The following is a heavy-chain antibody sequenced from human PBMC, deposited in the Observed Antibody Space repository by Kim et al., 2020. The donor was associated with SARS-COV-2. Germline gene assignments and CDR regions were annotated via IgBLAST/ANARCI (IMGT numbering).Heavy chain of an antibody. Sequence: ASVKVSCKASGYTFTGYYMHWVRQAPGQGLEWMGRINPNSGGTNYAQKFQGRVTMTRDTSISTAYMELSRLRSDDTAVYYCAGEPPYYDILTGYPTDYYYCYMDVWGKGTTVTVSS. CDR2: INPNSGGT. V-gene: IGHV1-2*06. J-gene: IGHJ6*03. CDR1: GYTFTGYY. D-gene: IGHD3-9*01. CDR3: AGEPPYYDILTGYPTDYYYCYMDV.